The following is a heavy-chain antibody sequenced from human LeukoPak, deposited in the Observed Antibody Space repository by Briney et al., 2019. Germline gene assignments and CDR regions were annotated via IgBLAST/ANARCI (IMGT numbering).Heavy chain of an antibody. CDR1: GGSISSSSYY. J-gene: IGHJ6*03. Sequence: SETLSLTCTVSGGSISSSSYYWGWIRQPPGKGLEWIGSIYYSGSTYYNPSLKSQVTISVDTSKNQFSLKLSSVTAADTAVYYCARAYYDFWSGYYTVPLGYMDVWGKGTTVTVSS. V-gene: IGHV4-39*07. D-gene: IGHD3-3*01. CDR3: ARAYYDFWSGYYTVPLGYMDV. CDR2: IYYSGST.